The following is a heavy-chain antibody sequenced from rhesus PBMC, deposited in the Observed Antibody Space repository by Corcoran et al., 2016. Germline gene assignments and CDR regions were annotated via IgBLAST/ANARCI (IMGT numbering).Heavy chain of an antibody. V-gene: IGHV4-127*01. Sequence: QVPLPASGPGLVKPSETLSLPCAFSGYFISSGYGWSWLRQPPASALEWIGYIGGSSGSTNYNPSLKSRVTISKDTSKNQFSLKLSSVTAADTAVYYCARERGYGSSWYFDYWGQGVLVTVSS. J-gene: IGHJ4*01. D-gene: IGHD4-29*01. CDR3: ARERGYGSSWYFDY. CDR2: IGGSSGST. CDR1: GYFISSGYG.